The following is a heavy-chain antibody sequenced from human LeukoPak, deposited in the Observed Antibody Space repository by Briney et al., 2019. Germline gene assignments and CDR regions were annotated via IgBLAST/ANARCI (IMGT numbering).Heavy chain of an antibody. CDR3: ARHSYYDILTGYPKLIFDY. CDR1: GVSISSYS. D-gene: IGHD3-9*01. CDR2: IYYSGST. J-gene: IGHJ4*02. V-gene: IGHV4-59*08. Sequence: PAETLSLTCTASGVSISSYSRSWIRQPPGKGLEWIWDIYYSGSTTYNASLMSRVTISVDTSKNQFSLQLSSVTAADTAVYYCARHSYYDILTGYPKLIFDYWGQGTLVTVSS.